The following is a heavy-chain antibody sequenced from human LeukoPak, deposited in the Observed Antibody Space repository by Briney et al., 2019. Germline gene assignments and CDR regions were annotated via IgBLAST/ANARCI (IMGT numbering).Heavy chain of an antibody. CDR1: GYTFTSYG. CDR3: ARGRLMINYYCYGMDV. CDR2: ISAYNGNT. V-gene: IGHV1-18*01. D-gene: IGHD2-8*01. J-gene: IGHJ6*02. Sequence: ASVKVSCKASGYTFTSYGISWVRQAPGQGLEWMGWISAYNGNTNYAQKLQGRVTMTTDTSTSTAYMELRSLRSDDTAVYYCARGRLMINYYCYGMDVWGQGTTVTVSS.